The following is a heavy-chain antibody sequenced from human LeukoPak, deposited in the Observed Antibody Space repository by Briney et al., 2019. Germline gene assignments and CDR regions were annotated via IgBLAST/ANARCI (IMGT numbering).Heavy chain of an antibody. D-gene: IGHD3-3*01. V-gene: IGHV4-38-2*02. CDR3: ARSIFGVVSKGWFDP. CDR1: GYSISSGYY. J-gene: IGHJ5*02. Sequence: PSETLSLTCTVSGYSISSGYYWGWIRQPPGKGLEWIGNIYHSGSTYYNPSLKSRATISVDTSKNQFSLKMSSVTAADTAVYYCARSIFGVVSKGWFDPWGRGTLVTVSS. CDR2: IYHSGST.